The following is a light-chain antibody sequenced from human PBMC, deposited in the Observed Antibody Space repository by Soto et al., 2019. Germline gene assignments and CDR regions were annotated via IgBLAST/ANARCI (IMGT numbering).Light chain of an antibody. Sequence: QSVLTQPASVSGSPGQSITISCTGTSSDVGSYNFVSWYQQRPGKAPKIMIYDVSNRPSGVSNRFSGSKSGNTASLTISGLQAADEADYYCSSYTSISTGVFGGGTKLTVL. V-gene: IGLV2-14*03. J-gene: IGLJ3*02. CDR1: SSDVGSYNF. CDR2: DVS. CDR3: SSYTSISTGV.